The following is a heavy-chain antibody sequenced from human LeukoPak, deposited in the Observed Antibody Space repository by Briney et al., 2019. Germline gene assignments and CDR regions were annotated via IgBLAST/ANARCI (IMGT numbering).Heavy chain of an antibody. D-gene: IGHD2-15*01. CDR1: GFTFSPYA. CDR2: ISGSDGRT. CDR3: ARDQNSSSLTEYFQH. J-gene: IGHJ1*01. Sequence: GGSLRLSCAASGFTFSPYAMSWVRQAPGKGLEWVSAISGSDGRTYYADSVKGRFTISRDNAKNSLYLQMNSLRAEDTAVYYCARDQNSSSLTEYFQHWGQGTLVTVSS. V-gene: IGHV3-23*01.